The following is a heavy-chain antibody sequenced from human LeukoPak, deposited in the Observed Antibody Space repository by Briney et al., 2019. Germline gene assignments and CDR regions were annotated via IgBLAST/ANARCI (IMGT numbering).Heavy chain of an antibody. CDR3: ARVVYGDYAGDIYNWFDP. CDR2: INYSGST. Sequence: SETLSLTCTVSSGSTSSYYWSWIRQPPGKGLEWIGYINYSGSTYNPSLRSRVTMSVDTSKNQFSLKLSSVTAADTAVYYCARVVYGDYAGDIYNWFDPWGQGTQVTVSS. D-gene: IGHD4-17*01. V-gene: IGHV4-59*01. CDR1: SGSTSSYY. J-gene: IGHJ5*02.